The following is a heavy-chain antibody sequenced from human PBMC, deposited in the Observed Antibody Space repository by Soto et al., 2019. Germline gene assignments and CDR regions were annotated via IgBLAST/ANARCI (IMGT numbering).Heavy chain of an antibody. D-gene: IGHD3-3*01. Sequence: SETLSLTCTVSGGSISSYYWSWIRQPPGKGLEWIGYIYYSGSTNYNPSLKSRVTISVDTSKNQFSLKLSSVTAADTAVYYCARRSDFWSGSGNYYYYYLDVWGKGTTVTVSS. V-gene: IGHV4-59*08. J-gene: IGHJ6*03. CDR3: ARRSDFWSGSGNYYYYYLDV. CDR2: IYYSGST. CDR1: GGSISSYY.